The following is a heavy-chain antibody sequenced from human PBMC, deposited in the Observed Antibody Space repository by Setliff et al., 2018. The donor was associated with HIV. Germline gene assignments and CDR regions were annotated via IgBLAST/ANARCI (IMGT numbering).Heavy chain of an antibody. CDR2: ISYPGST. CDR1: GASISSYY. D-gene: IGHD3-10*01. J-gene: IGHJ4*02. Sequence: PSETLSLTCTVSGASISSYYWSWIRQPPGKGLEWIGYISYPGSTNYNPSLKSRVTISVDTSKNQFSLNLSSVTAADTAVYYCARDGSGKHDHWGQGTLVTSPQ. CDR3: ARDGSGKHDH. V-gene: IGHV4-59*01.